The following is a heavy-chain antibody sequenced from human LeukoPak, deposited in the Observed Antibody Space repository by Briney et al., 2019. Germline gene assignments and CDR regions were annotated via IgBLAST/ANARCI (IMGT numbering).Heavy chain of an antibody. D-gene: IGHD3-22*01. CDR1: GFTFSSYA. Sequence: PGGSLRLSCAASGFTFSSYAKSWVRQAPGKGLEWVSGVSGSGGSTHYADSVKGRFTISRDNSKDTLYLQMNSLRAGDTAVYYCAKETASGYGAFDIWGQGTMVTVSS. CDR3: AKETASGYGAFDI. CDR2: VSGSGGST. J-gene: IGHJ3*02. V-gene: IGHV3-23*01.